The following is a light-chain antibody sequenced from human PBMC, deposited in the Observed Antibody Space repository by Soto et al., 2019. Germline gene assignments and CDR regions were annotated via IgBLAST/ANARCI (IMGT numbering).Light chain of an antibody. J-gene: IGKJ5*01. Sequence: DIQMTQSPSTLSASVGDRVTITCRASQTISNWLAWYQQKPGKAPKLLIYAASSLQSGVPSRFSGSGSGTDFTLTISSLQPEDFATYYCQQSYSTLSITFGQGTRLEI. CDR1: QTISNW. CDR2: AAS. V-gene: IGKV1-39*01. CDR3: QQSYSTLSIT.